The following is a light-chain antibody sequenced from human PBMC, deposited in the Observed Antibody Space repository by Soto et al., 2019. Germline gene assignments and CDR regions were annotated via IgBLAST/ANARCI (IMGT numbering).Light chain of an antibody. Sequence: EIVLTQSPATLSLSPGERATLSCRASQSVSSYLAWYQQKPGQAPRLLIYGASSRATGIPDRFSGSGSGTDFTLTISSLEPEDFAVYYCQQRSNWPLTFGGGTKV. V-gene: IGKV3-11*01. J-gene: IGKJ4*01. CDR3: QQRSNWPLT. CDR1: QSVSSY. CDR2: GAS.